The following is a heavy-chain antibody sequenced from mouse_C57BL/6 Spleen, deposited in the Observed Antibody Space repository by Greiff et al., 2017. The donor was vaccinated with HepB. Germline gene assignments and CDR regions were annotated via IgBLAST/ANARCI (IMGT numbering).Heavy chain of an antibody. J-gene: IGHJ1*03. CDR2: INPNNGGT. CDR3: ARFLGYYGSSHWYFDV. Sequence: VQLQQSGPELVKPGASVKIPCKASGYTFTDYNMDWVKQSHGKSLEWIGDINPNNGGTIYNQKFKGKATLTVDKSSSTAYMELRSLTSEDTAVYYCARFLGYYGSSHWYFDVWGTGTTVTVSS. CDR1: GYTFTDYN. D-gene: IGHD1-1*01. V-gene: IGHV1-18*01.